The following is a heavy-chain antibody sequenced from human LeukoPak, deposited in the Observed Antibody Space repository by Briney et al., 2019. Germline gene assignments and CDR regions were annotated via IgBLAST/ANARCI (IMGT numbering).Heavy chain of an antibody. Sequence: SVKVSCKASGGTFSSYAISWVRQAPGQGLEWMGGIIPIFGTANYAQKFQGRVTITADTSTSTAYMELRSLRSDDTAVYYCARGISFRVDSSGSDDAFEIWGQGTMVTVSS. D-gene: IGHD3-22*01. V-gene: IGHV1-69*06. CDR1: GGTFSSYA. CDR2: IIPIFGTA. J-gene: IGHJ3*02. CDR3: ARGISFRVDSSGSDDAFEI.